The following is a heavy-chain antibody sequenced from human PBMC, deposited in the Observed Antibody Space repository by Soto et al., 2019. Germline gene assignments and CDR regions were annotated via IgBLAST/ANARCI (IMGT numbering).Heavy chain of an antibody. CDR2: IGTAGDT. CDR3: ARASGYNRHFYYYGMDV. V-gene: IGHV3-13*01. J-gene: IGHJ6*02. Sequence: LRLSCAASGFTFSSYDMHWVRQATGKGLEWVSAIGTAGDTYYPGSVKGRFTISRENAKNSLYLQMNSLRAGDTAVYYCARASGYNRHFYYYGMDVWGQGTTVTVSS. D-gene: IGHD5-12*01. CDR1: GFTFSSYD.